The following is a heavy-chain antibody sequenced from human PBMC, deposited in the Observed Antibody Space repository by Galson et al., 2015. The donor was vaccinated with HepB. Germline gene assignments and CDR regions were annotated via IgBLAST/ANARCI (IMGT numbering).Heavy chain of an antibody. CDR1: GFTFSSYG. J-gene: IGHJ4*02. Sequence: SLRLSCAASGFTFSSYGMHWVRQAPGKGLEWVAVISYDGSNKYYADSVKGRFTISRDNSKNTLYLQMNSLRAEDTAVYYCAKVESSLWLLGSFDYWGQGTLVTVSS. D-gene: IGHD5-18*01. V-gene: IGHV3-30*18. CDR2: ISYDGSNK. CDR3: AKVESSLWLLGSFDY.